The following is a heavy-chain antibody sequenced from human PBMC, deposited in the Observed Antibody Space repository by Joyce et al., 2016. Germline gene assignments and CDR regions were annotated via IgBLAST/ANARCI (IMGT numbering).Heavy chain of an antibody. CDR1: GLSFDLHSF. CDR3: ARRPYNVHTPLGSDWYFDL. D-gene: IGHD5-18*01. J-gene: IGHJ2*01. Sequence: QVQLQESGPGLVKPSETLSLTCGVSGLSFDLHSFWGWIRQPPGKGLEWIGNVYLQGITHYSPSRKIRVTISMDTSKNQFSLNLNSLTAADTAVYFCARRPYNVHTPLGSDWYFDLWGRGTLVTVSS. CDR2: VYLQGIT. V-gene: IGHV4-38-2*01.